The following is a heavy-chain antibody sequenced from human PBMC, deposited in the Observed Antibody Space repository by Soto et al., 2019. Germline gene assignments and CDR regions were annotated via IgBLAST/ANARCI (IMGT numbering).Heavy chain of an antibody. CDR2: IATSGST. CDR3: GRERLGIGTWYFDL. V-gene: IGHV3-13*04. J-gene: IGHJ2*01. CDR1: GFNFSDYD. D-gene: IGHD7-27*01. Sequence: GGSLRLSCAASGFNFSDYDIHCVLQATGKRLEWVSAIATSGSTHYAASVQGRFTISREDAKNSLFLQINSLRDGDTATYYCGRERLGIGTWYFDLWGRGTLVTVSS.